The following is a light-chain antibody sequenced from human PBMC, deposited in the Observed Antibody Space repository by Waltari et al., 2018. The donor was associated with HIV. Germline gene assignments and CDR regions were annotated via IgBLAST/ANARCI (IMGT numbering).Light chain of an antibody. CDR3: QHYNHWPYT. V-gene: IGKV3-15*01. CDR1: QSISNN. J-gene: IGKJ2*01. CDR2: GAS. Sequence: EKVMTQSPATLSVSPGARATLSCRASQSISNNLAWYQQKPGQAPRLLIYGASTRATGIPARFSGSGSGTEFTLIISSLQSEDFAVYYCQHYNHWPYTFGQGTKLEIK.